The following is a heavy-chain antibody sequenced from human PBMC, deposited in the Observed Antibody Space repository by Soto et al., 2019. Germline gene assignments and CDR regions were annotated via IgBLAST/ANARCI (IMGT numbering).Heavy chain of an antibody. D-gene: IGHD3-10*01. CDR3: AKDTYYYGSGSSSK. CDR2: ISGSGGST. V-gene: IGHV3-23*01. J-gene: IGHJ4*02. Sequence: GGSLRLSCAASGFTFSSYAMSWVRQAPGKGLEWVSAISGSGGSTYYADSVKGRFTISRDNSKNTLYLQMNSLRAEDTAVYYCAKDTYYYGSGSSSKWGQGTLVTVSS. CDR1: GFTFSSYA.